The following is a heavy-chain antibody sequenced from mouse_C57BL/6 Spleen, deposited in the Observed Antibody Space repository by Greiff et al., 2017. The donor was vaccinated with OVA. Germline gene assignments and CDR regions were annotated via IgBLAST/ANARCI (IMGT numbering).Heavy chain of an antibody. CDR2: FYPGSGSI. V-gene: IGHV1-62-2*01. D-gene: IGHD2-4*01. CDR1: GYTFTEYT. J-gene: IGHJ4*01. CDR3: ARHEAHRDYDYDDAMDY. Sequence: QVQLQQSGAELVKPGASVKLSCKASGYTFTEYTIHWVKQRSGQGLEWIGWFYPGSGSIKYNEKFKDKATLTADKSSSTVYMELSSLTSEDSAVYFCARHEAHRDYDYDDAMDYWGQGTSVTVSS.